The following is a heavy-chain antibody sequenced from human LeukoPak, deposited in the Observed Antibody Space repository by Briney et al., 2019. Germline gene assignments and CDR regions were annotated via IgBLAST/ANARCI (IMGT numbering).Heavy chain of an antibody. D-gene: IGHD5-24*01. CDR3: ARSRGWLQSHPLGY. Sequence: SQTLSLTCTVSGGSISSGSYYWSWIRQPAGKGLEWIGRIYTSGSTNYNPSLKSRVTISVDTSKNQFSLKLSSVTAADTAVYYCARSRGWLQSHPLGYWGQGTLVTVSS. CDR1: GGSISSGSYY. J-gene: IGHJ4*02. CDR2: IYTSGST. V-gene: IGHV4-61*02.